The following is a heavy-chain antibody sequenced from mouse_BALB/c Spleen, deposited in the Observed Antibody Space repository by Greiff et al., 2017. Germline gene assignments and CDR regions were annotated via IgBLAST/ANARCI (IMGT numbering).Heavy chain of an antibody. CDR1: GYTFTSYW. V-gene: IGHV1-87*01. CDR2: IYPGDGDT. J-gene: IGHJ2*01. Sequence: VQLQQSGAELARPGASVKLSCKASGYTFTSYWMQWVKQRPGQGLEWIGAIYPGDGDTRYTQKFKGKATLTADKSSSTAYMQLSSLASEDSAVYYCARDYYFDYGGQGTTLTVSS. CDR3: ARDYYFDY.